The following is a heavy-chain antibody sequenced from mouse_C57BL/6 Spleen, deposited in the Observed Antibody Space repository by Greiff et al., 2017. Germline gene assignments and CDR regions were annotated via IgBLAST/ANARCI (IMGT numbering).Heavy chain of an antibody. Sequence: VQLQQSGAELVRPGASVTLSCKASGYTFTDYEMHWVKQTPVHGLEWIGAIDPETGGTAYNQKFKGKAILTADKSSSTAYMERRSLTSEDSAVYYCTRRAGNWYFDVWGTGTTATVSS. J-gene: IGHJ1*03. D-gene: IGHD3-3*01. V-gene: IGHV1-15*01. CDR1: GYTFTDYE. CDR2: IDPETGGT. CDR3: TRRAGNWYFDV.